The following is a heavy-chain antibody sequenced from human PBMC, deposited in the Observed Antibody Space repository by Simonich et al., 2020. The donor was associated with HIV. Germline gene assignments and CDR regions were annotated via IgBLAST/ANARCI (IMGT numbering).Heavy chain of an antibody. Sequence: QVQLQQWGAGLLKPSETLSLTCAVYGGSFSGSYWSWIRPPPGKGLEWIGEINHSGSTNYNPSLKSRVTISVDTSKNQFSLKLSSVTAADTAVYYCARLTAGGLGEYFQHWGQGTLVTVSS. D-gene: IGHD6-13*01. J-gene: IGHJ1*01. CDR2: INHSGST. CDR1: GGSFSGSY. CDR3: ARLTAGGLGEYFQH. V-gene: IGHV4-34*01.